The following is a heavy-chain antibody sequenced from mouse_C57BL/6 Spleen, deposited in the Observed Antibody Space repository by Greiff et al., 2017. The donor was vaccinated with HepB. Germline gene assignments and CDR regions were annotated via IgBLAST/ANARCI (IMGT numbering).Heavy chain of an antibody. J-gene: IGHJ1*03. V-gene: IGHV1-18*01. CDR3: ARFPYGNYSYWYFDV. CDR2: INPNNGGT. D-gene: IGHD2-1*01. Sequence: VQLKQSVPELVKPGASVKIPCKASGYTFTDYNMDWVKQSHGKSLEWIGDINPNNGGTIYNQKFKGKATLTVDKSSSTAYMERRSLTSEDTAVYYCARFPYGNYSYWYFDVWGTGTTVTVSS. CDR1: GYTFTDYN.